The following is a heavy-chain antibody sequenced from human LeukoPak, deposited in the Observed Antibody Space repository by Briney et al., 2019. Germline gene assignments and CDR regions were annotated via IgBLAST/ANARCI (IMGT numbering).Heavy chain of an antibody. D-gene: IGHD6-13*01. V-gene: IGHV1-18*01. CDR1: GYTFTSYG. Sequence: GASVKVSCKASGYTFTSYGISWVRQAPGQGLEWMGWVSAYNGNTNYAQKLQGRVTMTTDTSTSTAYMELRSLRSDDTAVYYCASAGGRRAATGSDVGWFDPWGQGTLVTVSS. CDR3: ASAGGRRAATGSDVGWFDP. CDR2: VSAYNGNT. J-gene: IGHJ5*02.